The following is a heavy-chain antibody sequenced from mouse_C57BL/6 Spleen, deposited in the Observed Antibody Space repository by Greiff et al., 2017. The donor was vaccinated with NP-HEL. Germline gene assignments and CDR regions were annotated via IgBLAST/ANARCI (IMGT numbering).Heavy chain of an antibody. CDR3: ARWYYYGSTDWYFDV. V-gene: IGHV1-50*01. J-gene: IGHJ1*03. D-gene: IGHD1-1*01. CDR1: GYTFTSYW. Sequence: QVQLQQPGAELVKPGASVKLSCKASGYTFTSYWMQWVKQRPGQGLEWIGEIDPSDSYTNYNQKFKGKATLTVDTSSSTAYMQLSSLTSKDSAVYYCARWYYYGSTDWYFDVWGTGTTVTVSS. CDR2: IDPSDSYT.